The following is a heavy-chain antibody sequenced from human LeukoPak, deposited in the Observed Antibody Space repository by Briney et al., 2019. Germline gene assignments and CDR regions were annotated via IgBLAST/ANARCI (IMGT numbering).Heavy chain of an antibody. Sequence: KSSETLSLTCTVSGGSISSSSYYWGWIRQPPGKGLEWIGSIYYSGSTYYNPSLKSRVTISVDTSKNQFSLKLSSVTAADTAVYYCARGLMVRGAVYYYGMDVWGQGTTVTVSS. D-gene: IGHD3-10*01. V-gene: IGHV4-39*01. J-gene: IGHJ6*02. CDR1: GGSISSSSYY. CDR3: ARGLMVRGAVYYYGMDV. CDR2: IYYSGST.